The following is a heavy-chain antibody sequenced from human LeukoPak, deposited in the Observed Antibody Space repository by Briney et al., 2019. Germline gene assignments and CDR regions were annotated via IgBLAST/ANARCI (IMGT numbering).Heavy chain of an antibody. Sequence: ASVKVSCKASGYTFTGYYMHWVRQAPGQGLEWMGWINPNSGGTNYAQKFQGRATMTRDTSISTAYMELSRLRSDDTAVYYCARDPRAIAAAVPNWFDPWGQGTLVTVSS. J-gene: IGHJ5*02. CDR1: GYTFTGYY. D-gene: IGHD6-13*01. CDR2: INPNSGGT. CDR3: ARDPRAIAAAVPNWFDP. V-gene: IGHV1-2*02.